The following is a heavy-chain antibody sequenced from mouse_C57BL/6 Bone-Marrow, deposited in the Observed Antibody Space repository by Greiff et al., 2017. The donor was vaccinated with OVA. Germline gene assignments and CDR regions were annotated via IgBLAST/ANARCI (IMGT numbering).Heavy chain of an antibody. CDR1: GYTFTSYW. V-gene: IGHV1-52*01. Sequence: VKLQQPGAELVRPGSSVKLSCKASGYTFTSYWMHWVKQRPIQGLEWIGNIDPSDSETHYNQKFKDKATLTVDKSSSTAYMQLSSLTSEDSAVYYCARDYYGSRGNYFDYWGQGTTLTVSS. CDR3: ARDYYGSRGNYFDY. D-gene: IGHD1-1*01. CDR2: IDPSDSET. J-gene: IGHJ2*01.